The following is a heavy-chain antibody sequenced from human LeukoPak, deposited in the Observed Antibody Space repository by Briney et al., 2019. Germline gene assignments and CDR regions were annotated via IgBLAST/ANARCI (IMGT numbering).Heavy chain of an antibody. CDR2: IIPIFGTA. CDR1: GGTFSSYA. CDR3: ARVSSGWYGVVFQYFDY. J-gene: IGHJ4*02. Sequence: ASVKVSCTASGGTFSSYAISWVRQAPGQGLEWMGGIIPIFGTANYAQTFQGRVTITADESTSTAYMELSSLRSEDTAVYYCARVSSGWYGVVFQYFDYWGQGTLVTVSS. V-gene: IGHV1-69*13. D-gene: IGHD6-19*01.